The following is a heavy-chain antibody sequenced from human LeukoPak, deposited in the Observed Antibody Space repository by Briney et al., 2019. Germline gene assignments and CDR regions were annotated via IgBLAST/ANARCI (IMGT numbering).Heavy chain of an antibody. V-gene: IGHV4-34*01. CDR1: GGSFSGYY. J-gene: IGHJ3*02. D-gene: IGHD6-13*01. CDR3: ARVGAAAGTLGVYAFDI. CDR2: INHSGST. Sequence: SETLSLTCAVYGGSFSGYYWSWIRQPPGKGLEWIGEINHSGSTNYNPSLKSRVTISVDTSKNQFSLKLSSVTAADTAVYYCARVGAAAGTLGVYAFDIWGQGTMVTVSS.